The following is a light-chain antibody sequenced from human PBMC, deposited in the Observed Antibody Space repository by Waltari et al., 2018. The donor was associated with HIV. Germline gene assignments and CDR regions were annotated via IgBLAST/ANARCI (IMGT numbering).Light chain of an antibody. CDR1: SSNIGNND. CDR3: GTWDSSLSAGP. J-gene: IGLJ2*01. Sequence: QSVLTQPPSVSAAPGQKVTISCSGGSSNIGNNDISWYQQLPGTAPKLLIYDNNKRPSGIPDLFSGSKSGTSATLGITGLETGDEADYYCGTWDSSLSAGPFGGGTKLTVL. CDR2: DNN. V-gene: IGLV1-51*01.